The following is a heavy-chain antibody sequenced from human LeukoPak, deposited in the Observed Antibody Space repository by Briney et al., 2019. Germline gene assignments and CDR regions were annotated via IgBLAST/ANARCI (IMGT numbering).Heavy chain of an antibody. CDR2: ISGSGGNT. J-gene: IGHJ4*02. CDR1: GFTLSSYG. CDR3: AKAVFQYSSGWNVDY. Sequence: GGSLRLSCAASGFTLSSYGISWVRQAPGKGLEWVSAISGSGGNTYYADSVKGRFTISRDNSKNTLYLQMNSLRAEDTAVYYCAKAVFQYSSGWNVDYWGQGTLVTVSS. V-gene: IGHV3-23*01. D-gene: IGHD6-19*01.